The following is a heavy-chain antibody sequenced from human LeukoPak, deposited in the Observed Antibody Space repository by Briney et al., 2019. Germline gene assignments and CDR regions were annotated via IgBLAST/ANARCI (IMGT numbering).Heavy chain of an antibody. J-gene: IGHJ4*02. D-gene: IGHD4-17*01. CDR1: GGSISSYY. CDR3: ARLDRTTVTMFDY. CDR2: IHYSGST. V-gene: IGHV4-59*08. Sequence: SETLSLTCTVSGGSISSYYWSCIRQPPGKGLEWIGYIHYSGSTNYNPSLKSRVTISVDTSKNQFSLKLSSVTAADTAVYYCARLDRTTVTMFDYWGQGTLVTVSS.